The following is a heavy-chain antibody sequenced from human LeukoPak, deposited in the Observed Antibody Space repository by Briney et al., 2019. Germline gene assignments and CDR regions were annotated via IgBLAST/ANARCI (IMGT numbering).Heavy chain of an antibody. V-gene: IGHV1-18*01. Sequence: ASVKVSCKASGYTFTSYGISWVRQAPGQGLEWMGWIGAYNGNTNYAQKLQGRVTMTTDTSTSTAYMELRSLRSDDTAVYYCARVSRHYYDSSGYQGGDYWGQGTLVTVSS. J-gene: IGHJ4*02. CDR3: ARVSRHYYDSSGYQGGDY. CDR2: IGAYNGNT. D-gene: IGHD3-22*01. CDR1: GYTFTSYG.